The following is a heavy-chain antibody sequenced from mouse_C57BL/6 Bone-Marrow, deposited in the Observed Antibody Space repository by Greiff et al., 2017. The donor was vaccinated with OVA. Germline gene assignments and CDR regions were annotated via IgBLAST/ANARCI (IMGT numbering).Heavy chain of an antibody. J-gene: IGHJ3*01. V-gene: IGHV1-22*01. D-gene: IGHD3-2*02. CDR3: ARQLRLLFAY. CDR2: INPNNGGT. CDR1: GYTFTDYN. Sequence: EVQLVESGPELVKPGASVKMSCKASGYTFTDYNMHWVKQSHGKSLEWIGYINPNNGGTSYNQKFKGKATLTVNTSSSTAYMELRSLTSEDSAVYYCARQLRLLFAYWGQGTRVTVSA.